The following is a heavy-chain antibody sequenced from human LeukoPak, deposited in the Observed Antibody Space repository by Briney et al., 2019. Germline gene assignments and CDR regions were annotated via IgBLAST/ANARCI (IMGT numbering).Heavy chain of an antibody. V-gene: IGHV1-2*02. CDR3: ARGPMAAAGTFDY. CDR1: GYTFTGYY. Sequence: ASVKVSCKASGYTFTGYYIHWVRQAPGQGLEWMGWINPNSGGTNCAQKFQGRVTMTRDTSISTAYMELSRLRSDDTAVYYCARGPMAAAGTFDYWGQGTLVTVSS. J-gene: IGHJ4*02. CDR2: INPNSGGT. D-gene: IGHD6-13*01.